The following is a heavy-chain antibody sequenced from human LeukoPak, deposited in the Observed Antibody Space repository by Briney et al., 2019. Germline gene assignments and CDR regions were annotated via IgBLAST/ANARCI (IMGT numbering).Heavy chain of an antibody. V-gene: IGHV3-21*05. CDR3: ARDYNYDSGASVDY. CDR1: GFRFVSYS. J-gene: IGHJ4*02. D-gene: IGHD3-22*01. Sequence: GGSLRLSCAASGFRFVSYSMNWVRQAPGRGLEWISYISSSSSFIHYADSVKGRFTVSRDNAKNSLYLQMNSQTDEDAAVYYCARDYNYDSGASVDYWGQGTLVAVSS. CDR2: ISSSSSFI.